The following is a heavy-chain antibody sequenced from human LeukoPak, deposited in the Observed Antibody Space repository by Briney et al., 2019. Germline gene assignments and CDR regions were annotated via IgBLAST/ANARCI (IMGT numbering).Heavy chain of an antibody. J-gene: IGHJ3*02. Sequence: GASVKVSCKASGGTFSSYAISWVRQAPGQGLEWMGGIIPIFGTANYAQKFQGRVTITTDESTSTAYMELSSLKASDTAIYYCARPGRYCSSTTCYPHAFDIWGQGTMVTVSS. CDR3: ARPGRYCSSTTCYPHAFDI. CDR1: GGTFSSYA. V-gene: IGHV1-69*05. CDR2: IIPIFGTA. D-gene: IGHD2-2*01.